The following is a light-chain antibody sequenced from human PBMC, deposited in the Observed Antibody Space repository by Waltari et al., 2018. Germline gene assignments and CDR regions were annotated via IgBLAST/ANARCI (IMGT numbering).Light chain of an antibody. CDR2: DVK. Sequence: QSALTQPASVSGSPGQSITISCTGTGSDIGTYRYVSWYQQHPGKAPTVVIFDVKNRPSGISNRFSGSKSGNTASLTISGLQPEDEAYYYCSSFTTNDTVLFGGGTKVTVL. CDR3: SSFTTNDTVL. V-gene: IGLV2-14*03. J-gene: IGLJ2*01. CDR1: GSDIGTYRY.